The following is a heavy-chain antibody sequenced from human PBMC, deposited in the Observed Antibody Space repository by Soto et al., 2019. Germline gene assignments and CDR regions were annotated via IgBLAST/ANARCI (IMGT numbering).Heavy chain of an antibody. D-gene: IGHD3-22*01. Sequence: SETLSLTCTVSGGSISSSYWSWIRQPPGKGLEWIGYIYDSGSTYYNSSLKSRVTMSVDTSKNQFSLKLSSVTAADTAVYYCARARSYYDSSGYYWYFDLWGRGTLVTVSS. CDR1: GGSISSSY. CDR3: ARARSYYDSSGYYWYFDL. J-gene: IGHJ2*01. CDR2: IYDSGST. V-gene: IGHV4-59*08.